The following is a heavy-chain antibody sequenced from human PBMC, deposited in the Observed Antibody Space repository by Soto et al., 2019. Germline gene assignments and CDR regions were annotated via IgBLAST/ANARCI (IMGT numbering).Heavy chain of an antibody. V-gene: IGHV4-30-2*02. CDR1: GGSISSGGYS. J-gene: IGHJ4*02. D-gene: IGHD3-3*01. Sequence: SETLSLTCAVSGGSISSGGYSWSWIRQPPGKGLEWIGYIYHSGSTYYNPSLKSRVTISVDRSKNQFSLKLSSLRAEDTAVYYCVKDPGLRFLEWLFSGPFDYWGQGTLVTVSS. CDR3: VKDPGLRFLEWLFSGPFDY. CDR2: IYHSGST.